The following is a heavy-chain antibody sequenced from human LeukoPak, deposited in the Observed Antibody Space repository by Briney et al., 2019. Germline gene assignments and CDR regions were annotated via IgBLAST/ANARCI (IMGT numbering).Heavy chain of an antibody. CDR1: GFTFSSYA. D-gene: IGHD2-15*01. CDR3: ARGSLGYCSGGSCYRYFQH. Sequence: GGSLRLSCAASGFTFSSYAMHWVRQAPGKGLEWVAVISYDGSNKYYADSVKGRFTISRDNSKNTLYLHMNSLRAEDTAVYYCARGSLGYCSGGSCYRYFQHWGQGTLVTVSS. CDR2: ISYDGSNK. J-gene: IGHJ1*01. V-gene: IGHV3-30-3*01.